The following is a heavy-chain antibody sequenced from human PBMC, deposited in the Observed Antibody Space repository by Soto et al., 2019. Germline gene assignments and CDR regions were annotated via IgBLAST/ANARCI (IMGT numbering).Heavy chain of an antibody. V-gene: IGHV3-23*01. CDR3: KTGYGASHSSFDY. D-gene: IGHD3-9*01. Sequence: GGSLSLPCVASGFPLRSYAMNWVRPAGGEGPGLVSGTSSSGDKAYHANSVRGRFTISRDKSKITLYLHVISVTAEDTAVYDCKTGYGASHSSFDYWGQGPQVTVSS. CDR2: TSSSGDKA. J-gene: IGHJ4*02. CDR1: GFPLRSYA.